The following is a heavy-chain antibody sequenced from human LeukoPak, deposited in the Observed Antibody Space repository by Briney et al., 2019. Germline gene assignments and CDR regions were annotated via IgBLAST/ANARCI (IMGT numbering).Heavy chain of an antibody. CDR1: GFTFSDYY. J-gene: IGHJ4*02. CDR2: ISGNGITT. Sequence: GGSLRLSCAASGFTFSDYYMGWVRQAPGQGLEWVSYISGNGITTYYADSVKGRFTIPSDNARNPLSLYMNFLRAEDTAVYYCASSLHTVIIGPCCFDYWGQGTLVTVSS. V-gene: IGHV3-11*04. D-gene: IGHD5-18*01. CDR3: ASSLHTVIIGPCCFDY.